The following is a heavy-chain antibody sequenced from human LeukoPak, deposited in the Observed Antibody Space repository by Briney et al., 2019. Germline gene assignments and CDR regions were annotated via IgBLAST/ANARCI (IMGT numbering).Heavy chain of an antibody. J-gene: IGHJ4*02. V-gene: IGHV4-4*07. CDR2: IYTSGST. CDR3: ARRRWNDYYFDY. D-gene: IGHD1-1*01. Sequence: SETLSLTCTVSGGSISSYYWSWIRQPAGKGLEWIGRIYTSGSTKYNPSLKSRVTISVDMSKNQFSLKLSSVTAADTAVYYCARRRWNDYYFDYWGQGTLVTVSS. CDR1: GGSISSYY.